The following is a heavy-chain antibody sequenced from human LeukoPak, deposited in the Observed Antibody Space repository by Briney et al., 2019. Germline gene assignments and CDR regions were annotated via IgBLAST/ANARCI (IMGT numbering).Heavy chain of an antibody. J-gene: IGHJ4*02. V-gene: IGHV3-7*01. CDR2: IKQDGSEK. CDR3: ARDLYYYGSGSFDY. D-gene: IGHD3-10*01. Sequence: PGGSLRLSCAASGFTFSSDWMSWVRQAPGKGLEWVANIKQDGSEKYYVDSVKGRFTISRDNAKNSLYLQMNSLRAEDTAVYYCARDLYYYGSGSFDYWGQGTLVTVSS. CDR1: GFTFSSDW.